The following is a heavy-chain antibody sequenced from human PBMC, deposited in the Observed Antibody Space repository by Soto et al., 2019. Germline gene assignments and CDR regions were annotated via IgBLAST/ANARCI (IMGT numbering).Heavy chain of an antibody. CDR2: IKSKTDGGTT. CDR3: TTGVTIFGVAKKKGGYFDY. Sequence: GGSLRLSCAASGFTFSNAWMSWVRQAPGKGLEWVGRIKSKTDGGTTDYAAPVKGRFTISRDDSKNTLYLQMNSLKTEDTAVYYCTTGVTIFGVAKKKGGYFDYWGQGTLVTVSS. CDR1: GFTFSNAW. J-gene: IGHJ4*02. V-gene: IGHV3-15*01. D-gene: IGHD3-3*01.